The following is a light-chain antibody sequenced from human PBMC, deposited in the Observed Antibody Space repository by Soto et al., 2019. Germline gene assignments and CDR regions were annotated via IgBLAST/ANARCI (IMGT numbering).Light chain of an antibody. CDR2: EAS. Sequence: QMTQSPSSLSASVGDRVTITCQASQDISNYLAWYQQKPGGAPKLLIYEASTLQSGVPSRFSGSGSGADFTLTISSLQPEDVAIYYCQKYNDAPRTFGQGTRVEMK. J-gene: IGKJ1*01. V-gene: IGKV1-27*01. CDR1: QDISNY. CDR3: QKYNDAPRT.